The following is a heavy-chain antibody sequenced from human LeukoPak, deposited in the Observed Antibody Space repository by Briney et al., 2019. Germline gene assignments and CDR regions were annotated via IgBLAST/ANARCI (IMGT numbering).Heavy chain of an antibody. D-gene: IGHD5-18*01. CDR3: ARDQRGRVRGYSYGIFDY. J-gene: IGHJ4*02. CDR1: GYTFTSYG. CDR2: ISAYNGNT. Sequence: ASVKVSCKSSGYTFTSYGISWVRQAPGQGLEWMGWISAYNGNTNYAKKLQGRVTMTTDTSTSTAYMELRSLRSDDTAVYYCARDQRGRVRGYSYGIFDYWGQGTLVTVSS. V-gene: IGHV1-18*01.